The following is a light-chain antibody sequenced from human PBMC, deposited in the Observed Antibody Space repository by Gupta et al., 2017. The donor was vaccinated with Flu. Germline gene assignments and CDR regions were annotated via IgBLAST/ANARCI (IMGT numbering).Light chain of an antibody. CDR2: EDN. CDR1: YSNIGDNY. CDR3: GTWDSSLSGYV. J-gene: IGLJ1*01. V-gene: IGLV1-51*02. Sequence: QSVLTQPPSVSAAPGQKVTISRSGSYSNIGDNYVSWYQQLPGTAPKLLIYEDNKRPSEIPDRVSGSKSGTSATLDITGLQTGDEADYYCGTWDSSLSGYVLGTGTQVTGL.